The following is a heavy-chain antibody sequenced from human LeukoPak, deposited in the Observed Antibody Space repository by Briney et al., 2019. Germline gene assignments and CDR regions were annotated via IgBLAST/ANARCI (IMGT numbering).Heavy chain of an antibody. Sequence: GGSLRLSCAASVFTFSSYSTNWVRQAPAQGLEFVSSISSSSSYIYYADSVKGRFTISRDNAKNSLYLQMNSLRAEDTAVYYCATSGWGGYYFDYWGQGTLVTVSS. V-gene: IGHV3-21*01. J-gene: IGHJ4*02. CDR1: VFTFSSYS. CDR3: ATSGWGGYYFDY. CDR2: ISSSSSYI. D-gene: IGHD6-19*01.